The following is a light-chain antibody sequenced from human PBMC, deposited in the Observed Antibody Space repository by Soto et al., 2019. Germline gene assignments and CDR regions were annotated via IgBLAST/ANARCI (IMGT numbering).Light chain of an antibody. Sequence: QSVLTQPPSASGTPGQRVTISCSGSSSNIGSNTVNWYQQLPGTAPKLLIYSNGQRPSGVPDRFSGSKSGTSASLAISGRQSEDEADYYCATWDDSLNGPVFGGGTKLTVL. V-gene: IGLV1-44*01. CDR1: SSNIGSNT. CDR2: SNG. CDR3: ATWDDSLNGPV. J-gene: IGLJ2*01.